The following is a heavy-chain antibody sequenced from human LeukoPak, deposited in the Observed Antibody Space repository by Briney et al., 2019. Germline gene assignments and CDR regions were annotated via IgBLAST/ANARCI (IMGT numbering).Heavy chain of an antibody. Sequence: PSETLSLTCAVYGGSFSGYYWSWIRQPPGKGLEWIGEINHSGSTNYNPSLKSRVTISVDTSKNQFSLKLSSVTAADTAVYYCAIRARGGGDPFDPWGRGTLVTVSS. V-gene: IGHV4-34*01. CDR1: GGSFSGYY. J-gene: IGHJ5*02. D-gene: IGHD2-21*02. CDR2: INHSGST. CDR3: AIRARGGGDPFDP.